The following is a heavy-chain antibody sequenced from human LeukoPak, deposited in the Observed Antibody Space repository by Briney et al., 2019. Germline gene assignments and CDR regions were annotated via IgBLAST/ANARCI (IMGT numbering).Heavy chain of an antibody. D-gene: IGHD3-10*01. Sequence: PSETLSLTCTVSGGSISSYYWSWIRQPAGKGLEWIGRIYTSGSTNYNPSLKSRVTMSVDTSKNQFSLKLSSVTAADTAVYYCARAAYYYGSGDNNWFDPWGQGTPVTVSS. CDR2: IYTSGST. J-gene: IGHJ5*02. V-gene: IGHV4-4*07. CDR1: GGSISSYY. CDR3: ARAAYYYGSGDNNWFDP.